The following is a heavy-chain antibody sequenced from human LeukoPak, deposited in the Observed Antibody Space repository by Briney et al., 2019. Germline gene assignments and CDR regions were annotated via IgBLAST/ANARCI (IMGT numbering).Heavy chain of an antibody. CDR1: GFTFSSYA. V-gene: IGHV3-64*01. CDR3: AKELGYSSGVDY. CDR2: ISSNGGST. Sequence: GGSLRLSCAASGFTFSSYAMHWVRQAPGKGLEYVSAISSNGGSTYYANSVKGRFTIYRNNSKNTLYLQMNSLRAEDTAVYYCAKELGYSSGVDYWGQGTLVTVSS. D-gene: IGHD6-25*01. J-gene: IGHJ4*02.